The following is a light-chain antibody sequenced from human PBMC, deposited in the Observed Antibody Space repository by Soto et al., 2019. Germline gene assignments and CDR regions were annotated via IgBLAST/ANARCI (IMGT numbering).Light chain of an antibody. J-gene: IGKJ4*01. CDR3: QQYNNWPLT. Sequence: EMVMTQSPATLSVSPGERATLSCRASQSVSSKLAWYQQKPGQAPRLLIYGASTRATGIPARFSGSRSGTEFTLTISSLQSEDFAVYYCQQYNNWPLTFGGGTKVEIK. V-gene: IGKV3-15*01. CDR1: QSVSSK. CDR2: GAS.